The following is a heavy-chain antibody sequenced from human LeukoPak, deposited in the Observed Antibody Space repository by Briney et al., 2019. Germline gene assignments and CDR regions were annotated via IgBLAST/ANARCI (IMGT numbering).Heavy chain of an antibody. Sequence: IPSETLSLTCAVYGGSFSGYYWSWIRQPPGKGLEWIGEINHSGSTNYNPSLKSRVTISVDTSKNQFSLKLSSVTAADTGVYYCARGSIAAAAPGAFDIWGQGTMVTVSS. CDR2: INHSGST. CDR3: ARGSIAAAAPGAFDI. D-gene: IGHD6-13*01. J-gene: IGHJ3*02. V-gene: IGHV4-34*01. CDR1: GGSFSGYY.